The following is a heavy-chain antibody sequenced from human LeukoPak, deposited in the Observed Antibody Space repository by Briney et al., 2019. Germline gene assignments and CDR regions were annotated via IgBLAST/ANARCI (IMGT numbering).Heavy chain of an antibody. CDR3: ARDRGSLGGYYFDY. V-gene: IGHV4-39*07. CDR2: IYYCGST. D-gene: IGHD3-16*01. CDR1: GGSISSSSYY. J-gene: IGHJ4*02. Sequence: PSETLSLTCTVSGGSISSSSYYWGWIRQPPGKGLEWIGSIYYCGSTYYNPSLKSRVTISVDTSKNQFSLKLSSVTAADTAVYYCARDRGSLGGYYFDYWGQGTLVTVSS.